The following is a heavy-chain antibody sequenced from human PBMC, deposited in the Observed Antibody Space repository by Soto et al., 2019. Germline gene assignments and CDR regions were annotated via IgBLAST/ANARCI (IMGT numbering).Heavy chain of an antibody. Sequence: QITLKESGPTLVKPTQTLTLTCTFSGFSLSTSGVGVGWIRQPPGKALEWLALIYWDDDKRYSPSLKTRLTITQDTSKNQVVLTMTNMDPMDTATYYCAHSLYDDYFNTLDYWGQGTLVNVSS. CDR2: IYWDDDK. CDR1: GFSLSTSGVG. J-gene: IGHJ4*02. D-gene: IGHD4-17*01. CDR3: AHSLYDDYFNTLDY. V-gene: IGHV2-5*02.